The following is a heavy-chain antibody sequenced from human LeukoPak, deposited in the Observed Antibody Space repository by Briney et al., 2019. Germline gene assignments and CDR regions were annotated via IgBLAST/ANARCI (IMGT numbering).Heavy chain of an antibody. CDR2: ISSSSSYI. J-gene: IGHJ6*02. V-gene: IGHV3-21*01. CDR3: ARGAPLNGMDV. Sequence: GGSLRLSCAASGFTFSSYSMNWVRQAPGKGLEWVSSISSSSSYIYYADSVKGRFTISRDNAKNSLYLQMNSLRAEDTAAYYCARGAPLNGMDVWGQGTTVTVSS. CDR1: GFTFSSYS.